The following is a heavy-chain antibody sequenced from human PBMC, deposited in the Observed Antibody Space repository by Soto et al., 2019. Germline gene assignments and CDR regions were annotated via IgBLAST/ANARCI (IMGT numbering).Heavy chain of an antibody. D-gene: IGHD2-21*02. CDR3: AKGSIRDCGGDCTVDT. Sequence: EVQLLESGGGLVQPGGSLRLSCAASGFTFSTYAMSWVRQAPGKGLEWVSGISATGGSTYYADSVKGRFTFSRDNSKNTLYLQMNSLRAEDTAVYYCAKGSIRDCGGDCTVDTWGQGTLVTVSS. CDR1: GFTFSTYA. J-gene: IGHJ5*02. V-gene: IGHV3-23*01. CDR2: ISATGGST.